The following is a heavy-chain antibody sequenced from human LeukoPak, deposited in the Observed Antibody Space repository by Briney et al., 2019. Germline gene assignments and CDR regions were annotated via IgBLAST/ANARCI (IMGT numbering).Heavy chain of an antibody. D-gene: IGHD3-22*01. CDR1: GGSFSGYY. J-gene: IGHJ4*02. CDR2: INHSGST. V-gene: IGHV4-34*01. Sequence: PSETLSLTCAVYGGSFSGYYWSWIRQPPGEGLEWIGEINHSGSTNYNPSLKSRVTISVDTSKNQFSLKLSSVTAADTAVYYCARQGSLYYYDSSGTVDYWGQGTLVTVSS. CDR3: ARQGSLYYYDSSGTVDY.